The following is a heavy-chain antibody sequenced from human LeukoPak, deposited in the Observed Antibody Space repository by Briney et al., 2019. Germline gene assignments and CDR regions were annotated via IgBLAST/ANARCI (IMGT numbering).Heavy chain of an antibody. Sequence: SETLSLTCAVNGGSISGYYRSWIRQPPGKGLEWIGEINHSGSTNYNPSLKSRVTISVDTSKNQFSLKLSSVTAADTAVYYCARVVPHSSSYYYYYYMDVWGKGTTVTVSS. D-gene: IGHD6-6*01. J-gene: IGHJ6*03. CDR2: INHSGST. V-gene: IGHV4-34*01. CDR3: ARVVPHSSSYYYYYYMDV. CDR1: GGSISGYY.